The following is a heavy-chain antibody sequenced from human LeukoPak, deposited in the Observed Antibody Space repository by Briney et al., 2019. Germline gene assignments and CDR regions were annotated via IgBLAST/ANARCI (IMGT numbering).Heavy chain of an antibody. CDR1: GFPFSSYW. CDR3: AIEGYSGYDRGY. D-gene: IGHD5-12*01. CDR2: INSGGGRA. Sequence: PGGSLRLSCAASGFPFSSYWMFWVRQAPGKGLVWVSRINSGGGRASYADSVKGRFTISRDNAKNTLYLQMNSLRAEDTAVYYCAIEGYSGYDRGYWGQGTLVTVSS. V-gene: IGHV3-74*01. J-gene: IGHJ4*02.